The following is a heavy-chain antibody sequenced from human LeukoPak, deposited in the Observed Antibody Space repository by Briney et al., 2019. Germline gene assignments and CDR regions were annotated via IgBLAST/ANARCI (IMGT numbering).Heavy chain of an antibody. J-gene: IGHJ5*02. CDR2: INHSGST. CDR1: GGSFSGYY. V-gene: IGHV4-34*01. Sequence: SETLSLTCAVYGGSFSGYYWSWIRQPPGKGLEWIGEINHSGSTNYNPSLKSRVTMSVDTSKNQFSLKLSSVTAADTAVYYCASGYCSSTSCYPWGQGTLVTVSS. CDR3: ASGYCSSTSCYP. D-gene: IGHD2-2*01.